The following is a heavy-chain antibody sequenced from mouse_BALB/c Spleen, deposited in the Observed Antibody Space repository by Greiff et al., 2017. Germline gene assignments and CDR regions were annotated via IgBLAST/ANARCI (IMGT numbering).Heavy chain of an antibody. CDR3: TRGYYYGSSYEFAY. CDR1: GFTFSSYT. CDR2: ISSGGSYT. Sequence: DVKLVESGGGLVKPGGSLKLSCAASGFTFSSYTMSWVRQTPEKRLEWVATISSGGSYTYYPDSVKGRFTISRDNAKNTLYLQMSSLKSEDTAMYYCTRGYYYGSSYEFAYWGQGTLVTVSA. J-gene: IGHJ3*01. D-gene: IGHD1-1*01. V-gene: IGHV5-6-4*01.